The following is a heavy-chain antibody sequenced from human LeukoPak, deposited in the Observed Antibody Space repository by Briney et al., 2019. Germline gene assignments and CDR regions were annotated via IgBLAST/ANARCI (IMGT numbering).Heavy chain of an antibody. D-gene: IGHD6-13*01. J-gene: IGHJ4*02. V-gene: IGHV3-48*02. CDR3: ARGLGSSWFYR. Sequence: PGGSLRLSCAASGFTFSSYSMNWVRQAPGKGLEWVSYISGSGSPVSYADSVKGRFTISRDNAKNLVYLQMISLRDEDTAVYYCARGLGSSWFYRWGQGTLVTVSS. CDR2: ISGSGSPV. CDR1: GFTFSSYS.